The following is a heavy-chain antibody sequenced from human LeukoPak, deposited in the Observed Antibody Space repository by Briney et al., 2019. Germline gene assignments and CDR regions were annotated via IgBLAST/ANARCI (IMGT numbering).Heavy chain of an antibody. D-gene: IGHD6-19*01. J-gene: IGHJ4*02. CDR1: GFTFSSYA. Sequence: GGSLRLSCAASGFTFSSYAMSWVRQAPGKGLEWVSAISGSGGSTYYADSVKGRFTISRDNSENTLYLQMNSLRAEDTAVYYCAKSPWRKQWLVAYFDYWGQGTLVTVSS. CDR3: AKSPWRKQWLVAYFDY. CDR2: ISGSGGST. V-gene: IGHV3-23*01.